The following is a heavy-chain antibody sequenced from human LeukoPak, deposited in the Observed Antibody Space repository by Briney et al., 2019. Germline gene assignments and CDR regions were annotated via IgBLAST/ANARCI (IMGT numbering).Heavy chain of an antibody. V-gene: IGHV4-39*01. J-gene: IGHJ4*02. CDR3: ARQGKVVPAAIGYFDY. Sequence: PSETLSLTCTVSGGSISSSSYYWGWIRQPPGKGLEWIGSIYYSGSTYYNPSLKSRVTISVDTSKNQFSLKLSSVTAADTAVYYCARQGKVVPAAIGYFDYWGQGTLVTVSS. D-gene: IGHD2-2*01. CDR1: GGSISSSSYY. CDR2: IYYSGST.